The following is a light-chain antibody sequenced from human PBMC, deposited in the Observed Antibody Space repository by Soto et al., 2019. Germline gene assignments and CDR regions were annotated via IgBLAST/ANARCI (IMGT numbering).Light chain of an antibody. J-gene: IGKJ2*01. V-gene: IGKV3-20*01. Sequence: EIVLTQSPGTLSLSPGERATLSCRASQSVDSNYLAWYQQKPDQAPRLLIYGAASRAAAVPDRFSGSGSGTEFTLTISSLQSEDFAVYYCQEYNNWPPHTFGQGTKLEIK. CDR2: GAA. CDR1: QSVDSNY. CDR3: QEYNNWPPHT.